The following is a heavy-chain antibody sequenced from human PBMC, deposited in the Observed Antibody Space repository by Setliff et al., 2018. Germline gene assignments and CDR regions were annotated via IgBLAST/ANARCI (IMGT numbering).Heavy chain of an antibody. CDR2: IYPSNSNT. D-gene: IGHD5-12*01. CDR3: ARHRVGNSGYAIPILDF. CDR1: GYSFTDYW. Sequence: GESLKISCKASGYSFTDYWIAWVRQMPGKGLEWMGIIYPSNSNTKYSPSFEAQITFSVDKSITTAYLQWSSLKASDTAIYYCARHRVGNSGYAIPILDFWGQGALVTVS. J-gene: IGHJ4*02. V-gene: IGHV5-51*01.